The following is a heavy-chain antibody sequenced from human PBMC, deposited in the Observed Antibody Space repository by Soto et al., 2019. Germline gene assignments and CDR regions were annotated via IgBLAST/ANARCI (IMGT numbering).Heavy chain of an antibody. CDR2: IIPILGTA. Sequence: QVLLVQSGAEVKRPGSSVKVSCKVSGGTFSNYAISWVRQAPGQGLEWMGGIIPILGTANYAQKFQDRVTITADESTTTAYMDLSSLGCEDMGIYYCARDGRPYFYGSDYSRTDVWGQGTTVTVSS. J-gene: IGHJ6*02. D-gene: IGHD3-10*01. CDR1: GGTFSNYA. CDR3: ARDGRPYFYGSDYSRTDV. V-gene: IGHV1-69*01.